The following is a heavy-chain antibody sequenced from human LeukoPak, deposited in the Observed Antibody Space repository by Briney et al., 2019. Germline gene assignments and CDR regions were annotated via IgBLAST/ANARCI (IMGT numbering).Heavy chain of an antibody. CDR1: GFTFSSYS. Sequence: GGSMRPSCAASGFTFSSYSMNWVRQAPGKGLEWVSSISTSSVSAYYTDSVKSRFSISRDNAKNSLFLQMNSLRAEDTAVYYCARDSNYNYWSGSGYWGQGTLVTVSS. J-gene: IGHJ4*02. D-gene: IGHD3-3*01. CDR3: ARDSNYNYWSGSGY. V-gene: IGHV3-21*01. CDR2: ISTSSVSA.